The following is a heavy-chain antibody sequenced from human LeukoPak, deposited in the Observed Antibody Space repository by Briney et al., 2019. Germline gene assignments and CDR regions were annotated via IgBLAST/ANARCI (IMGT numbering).Heavy chain of an antibody. CDR1: GSYINNYY. V-gene: IGHV4-39*07. Sequence: SETLSLTCSVSGSYINNYYWGWIRQPPGKGLEWIASIYYSGITYYNPSLKSRVAISVDTSKNHFSLKLSSVTAADTAVYYCARIFTGYYFFDYWGQGTLVTVSS. D-gene: IGHD3-22*01. J-gene: IGHJ4*02. CDR3: ARIFTGYYFFDY. CDR2: IYYSGIT.